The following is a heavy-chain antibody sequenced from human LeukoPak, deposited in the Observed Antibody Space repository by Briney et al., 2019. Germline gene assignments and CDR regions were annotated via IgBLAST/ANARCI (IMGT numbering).Heavy chain of an antibody. J-gene: IGHJ4*02. D-gene: IGHD7-27*01. CDR1: GFRFSSYS. Sequence: GGSLRLSCAASGFRFSSYSMNWVRQAPGRGLEWISYISSGSRTIFYADSVKGRFSISRDNAKNSLYLLMDSLRADDTAVYYCARESITGDRDFDYWGQGTLITVSS. V-gene: IGHV3-48*01. CDR2: ISSGSRTI. CDR3: ARESITGDRDFDY.